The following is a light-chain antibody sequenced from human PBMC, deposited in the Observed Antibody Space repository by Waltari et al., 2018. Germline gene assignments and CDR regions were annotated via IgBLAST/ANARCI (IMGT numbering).Light chain of an antibody. Sequence: QSALTQPASVSGSPGQSITISCTGTSSDVGGYNFVSWYQQHPEKAPKLIIYDVSERPSGVSNRFSGSKSVNTASLTISGLQAEDEADYYCISYTTISTWVFGTGTKVTVL. CDR1: SSDVGGYNF. CDR3: ISYTTISTWV. V-gene: IGLV2-14*03. J-gene: IGLJ1*01. CDR2: DVS.